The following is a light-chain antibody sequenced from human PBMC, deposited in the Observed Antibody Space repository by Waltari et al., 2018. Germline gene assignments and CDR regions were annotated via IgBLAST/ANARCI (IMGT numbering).Light chain of an antibody. CDR3: CSKTSSTASIV. CDR1: NSDIGGYNS. J-gene: IGLJ3*02. V-gene: IGLV2-14*03. Sequence: QSALTQPASVSGSLGQSINISCSGTNSDIGGYNSVSWYQQHPGEAPKLLIFDVSTRPSGVSIRFSAFKSGTTASLTISGLQAEDEADYYCCSKTSSTASIVFGGGTTLTVL. CDR2: DVS.